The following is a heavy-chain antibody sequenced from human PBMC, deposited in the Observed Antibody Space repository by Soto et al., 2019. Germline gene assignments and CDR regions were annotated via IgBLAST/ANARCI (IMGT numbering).Heavy chain of an antibody. Sequence: QVQLVESGGGVVQPGRSLRLSCAASGFTFSSYAMHWVRQAPGKGLEWVAVISYDGSNKYYADSVKGRFTISRDNSKNTLYLQMNSLRAEDTAVYYCARDPRFLEGGSSDYWGQGTLVTVSS. D-gene: IGHD3-3*01. CDR3: ARDPRFLEGGSSDY. CDR1: GFTFSSYA. J-gene: IGHJ4*02. CDR2: ISYDGSNK. V-gene: IGHV3-30-3*01.